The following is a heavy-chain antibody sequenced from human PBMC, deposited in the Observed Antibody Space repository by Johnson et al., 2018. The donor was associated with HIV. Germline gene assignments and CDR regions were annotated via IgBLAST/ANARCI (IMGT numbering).Heavy chain of an antibody. Sequence: VQLLESGGGVVRPGGSLRLSCTASGFTFDDYDMSWVRQAPGKGLEWVSGINWNGGSTGYADSVTGRFTISRDNAKNSLYLQMNSLRAEDTALYYCARGPEGWLKRTFDIWGQGTMVTVSS. D-gene: IGHD3-22*01. J-gene: IGHJ3*02. CDR1: GFTFDDYD. V-gene: IGHV3-20*04. CDR2: INWNGGST. CDR3: ARGPEGWLKRTFDI.